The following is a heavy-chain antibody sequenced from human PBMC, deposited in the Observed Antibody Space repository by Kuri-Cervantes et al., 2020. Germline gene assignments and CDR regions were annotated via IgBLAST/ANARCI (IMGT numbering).Heavy chain of an antibody. J-gene: IGHJ3*02. D-gene: IGHD3-22*01. CDR2: ISGSGSTF. V-gene: IGHV3-48*01. Sequence: GESLKISCSGSGFTFGDSGIYWVRQAPGKGLEWVSYISGSGSTFYFADSVKGRFTIARDNAKKSLYLQMDGLRAEDTAVYYCARDGGYDAFDIWGQGTMVTVSS. CDR1: GFTFGDSG. CDR3: ARDGGYDAFDI.